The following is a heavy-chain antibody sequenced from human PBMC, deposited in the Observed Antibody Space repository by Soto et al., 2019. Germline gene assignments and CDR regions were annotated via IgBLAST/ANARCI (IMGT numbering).Heavy chain of an antibody. Sequence: PSLKVSCKASGFTLTNYYIHWLRQTPAQGLECMGIINASSGHTHYAQKFQGRVTMTRDTSTSTVYLEVSGLRSDDTALYYCARRLLRRPGDWWFEPWGQRTMVTVS. CDR3: ARRLLRRPGDWWFEP. CDR2: INASSGHT. V-gene: IGHV1-46*01. CDR1: GFTLTNYY. D-gene: IGHD3-10*01. J-gene: IGHJ5*02.